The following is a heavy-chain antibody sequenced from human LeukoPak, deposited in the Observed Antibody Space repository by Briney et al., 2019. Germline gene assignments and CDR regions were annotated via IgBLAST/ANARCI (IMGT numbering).Heavy chain of an antibody. Sequence: PGGSLRLSCVASGFSFSRSGMNWVRQAPGKALEWISHISSTSGDVYYADSVKGRFTISRDNAKNSLYLQMNSLRVEDTAIYYCAQKGGTDHWGQGTLVTVSS. CDR1: GFSFSRSG. V-gene: IGHV3-48*01. CDR2: ISSTSGDV. J-gene: IGHJ4*02. D-gene: IGHD2-15*01. CDR3: AQKGGTDH.